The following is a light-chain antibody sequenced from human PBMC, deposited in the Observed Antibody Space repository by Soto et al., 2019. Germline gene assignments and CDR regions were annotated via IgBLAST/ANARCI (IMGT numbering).Light chain of an antibody. Sequence: QSVLTQPASVSGPPGQAITISCSGTGSDVGAHDFISWYQQHPGKAPKLMIYEVNNRPSGVSDRFSGSKSGNTASLTISGLQTEDEADYYCNSYTSHNTFVFGSGTKVTVL. CDR1: GSDVGAHDF. J-gene: IGLJ1*01. V-gene: IGLV2-14*03. CDR3: NSYTSHNTFV. CDR2: EVN.